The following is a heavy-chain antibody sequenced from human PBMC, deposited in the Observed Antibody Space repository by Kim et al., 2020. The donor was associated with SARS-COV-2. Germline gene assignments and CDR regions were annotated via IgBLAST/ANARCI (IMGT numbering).Heavy chain of an antibody. Sequence: SGPTLVNPTQTLTLTCTFSGFSFNTDRVCVSWIRQSPGKALEWLALISWEDDKYYSTSLKTRLTISKDTSKNQVVLRMTNMDPVDTATYYCARINWSYYYGLDVWGQGTSVTVS. CDR2: ISWEDDK. CDR1: GFSFNTDRVC. CDR3: ARINWSYYYGLDV. V-gene: IGHV2-70*13. D-gene: IGHD1-1*01. J-gene: IGHJ6*02.